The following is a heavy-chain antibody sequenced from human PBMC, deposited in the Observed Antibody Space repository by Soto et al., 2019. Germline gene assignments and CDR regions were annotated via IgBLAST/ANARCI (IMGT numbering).Heavy chain of an antibody. CDR1: GGSFSGYY. D-gene: IGHD6-19*01. CDR3: ARVSSGWYPRDY. CDR2: INHSGST. V-gene: IGHV4-34*01. J-gene: IGHJ4*02. Sequence: PSETLSLTCAVYGGSFSGYYWSWIRQPPGKGLEWIGEINHSGSTNYNPSLKSRVTISVDTSKNQFSLKLSSVTAADTAVYYCARVSSGWYPRDYWGQGTLVTVYS.